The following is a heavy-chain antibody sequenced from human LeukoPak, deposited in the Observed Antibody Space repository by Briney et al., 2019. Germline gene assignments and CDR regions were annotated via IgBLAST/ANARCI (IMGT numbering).Heavy chain of an antibody. CDR1: GFTFSSFA. J-gene: IGHJ4*02. CDR3: AKDASTGVGYYFDY. V-gene: IGHV3-23*01. D-gene: IGHD7-27*01. Sequence: PGGSLRLSCTASGFTFSSFAMTWVRQAPGKGLEWVSSISGFGGATYYADSGKDRFTISRDNSKNTLYLQMNNLRVEDTAVYYCAKDASTGVGYYFDYWGQGTLVTVSS. CDR2: ISGFGGAT.